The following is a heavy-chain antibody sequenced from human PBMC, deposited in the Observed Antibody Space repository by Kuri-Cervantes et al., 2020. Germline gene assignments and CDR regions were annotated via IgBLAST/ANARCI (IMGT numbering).Heavy chain of an antibody. D-gene: IGHD2-2*01. J-gene: IGHJ4*02. CDR1: GGSFSGYY. CDR2: INHSGST. Sequence: SETLSLTCAVYGGSFSGYYWSWIRQPPGKGLEWIGEINHSGSTNYNPSLKSRVTISVDTSKNQFSLKLSSVTAADTAVYYCARGFHGGAAAATDYFDYWCQGTLVTVSS. V-gene: IGHV4-34*01. CDR3: ARGFHGGAAAATDYFDY.